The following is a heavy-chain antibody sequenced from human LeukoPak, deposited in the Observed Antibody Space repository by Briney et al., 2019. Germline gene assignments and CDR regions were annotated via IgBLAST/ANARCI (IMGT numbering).Heavy chain of an antibody. Sequence: SETLSLTCTVSGGSISSGSYYWSWIRQPPGEELVWIVRIYTSGSTNYNHSLKSRVTISVDTSKNQFSLKLSSVTAADTAVYYCARESVLLWFGEFPGGTDVWGQGTTVTVSS. J-gene: IGHJ6*02. D-gene: IGHD3-10*01. CDR3: ARESVLLWFGEFPGGTDV. V-gene: IGHV4-61*02. CDR2: IYTSGST. CDR1: GGSISSGSYY.